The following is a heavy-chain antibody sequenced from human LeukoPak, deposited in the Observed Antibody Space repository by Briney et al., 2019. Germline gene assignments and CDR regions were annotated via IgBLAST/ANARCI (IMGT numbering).Heavy chain of an antibody. Sequence: PSETLSLTCAVYGGSFSGYYWSWIRQPPGKGLEWIGEINHSGSTNYNPSLKSRVTISVDTSKNQFSLKLSSVTAADTAVYYCARHRYYDSSGYYYRKDAFDIWGQGTMVTVSS. D-gene: IGHD3-22*01. CDR1: GGSFSGYY. J-gene: IGHJ3*02. CDR3: ARHRYYDSSGYYYRKDAFDI. V-gene: IGHV4-34*01. CDR2: INHSGST.